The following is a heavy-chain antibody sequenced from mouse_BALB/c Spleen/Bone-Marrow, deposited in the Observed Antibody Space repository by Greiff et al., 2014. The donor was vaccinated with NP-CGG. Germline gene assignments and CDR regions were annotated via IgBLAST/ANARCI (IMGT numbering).Heavy chain of an antibody. CDR2: IYPGDDGT. Sequence: QVQLQQSGAELVKPGTSVQMSCKASGYTFTSYWMHWVKQRPGQGLEWIGVIYPGDDGTRYNEKFKSKATLTVDTSSTTAYMQLSSPTSEDSAVYYCAREKDEVWDYWGQGTTLTVSS. CDR1: GYTFTSYW. J-gene: IGHJ2*01. D-gene: IGHD6-2*01. V-gene: IGHV1S81*02. CDR3: AREKDEVWDY.